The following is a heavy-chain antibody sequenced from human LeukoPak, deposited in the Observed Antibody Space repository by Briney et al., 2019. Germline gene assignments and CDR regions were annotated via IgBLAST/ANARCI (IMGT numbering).Heavy chain of an antibody. D-gene: IGHD5-18*01. CDR1: GGTFSSYA. Sequence: GASVKVSCKASGGTFSSYAISWVRQAPGQGLEWMGGIIPIFGTANCAQKFQGRVTITADKSTSTAYMELSSLRSEDTAVYYCAREGDTAMVAAYYYYYMDVWGKGTTVTVSS. J-gene: IGHJ6*03. V-gene: IGHV1-69*06. CDR2: IIPIFGTA. CDR3: AREGDTAMVAAYYYYYMDV.